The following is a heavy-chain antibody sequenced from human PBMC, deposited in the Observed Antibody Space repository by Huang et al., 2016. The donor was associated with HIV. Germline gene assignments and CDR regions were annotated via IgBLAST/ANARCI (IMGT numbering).Heavy chain of an antibody. CDR1: GFTFGSYA. V-gene: IGHV3-23*01. CDR3: AKHLGGRRGFTFIVLFGAFDM. Sequence: EVQLLESGGGLAQPGGSLRLSCTASGFTFGSYALNWVRQAPGKGLEWGSGTTGSGGRTYYANSVKGRFTIARDNSKNTLYLQMNSLRAEDTALYYCAKHLGGRRGFTFIVLFGAFDMWGQGTMVTVSS. J-gene: IGHJ3*02. D-gene: IGHD3-22*01. CDR2: TTGSGGRT.